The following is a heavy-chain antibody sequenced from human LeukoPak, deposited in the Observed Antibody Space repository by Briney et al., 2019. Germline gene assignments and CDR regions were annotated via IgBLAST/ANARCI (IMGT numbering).Heavy chain of an antibody. V-gene: IGHV3-66*01. CDR3: ARDFLDWGTRTGAFDI. CDR1: GFTVGSNY. CDR2: IYSDGTT. Sequence: GGSLRLSCAASGFTVGSNYTSWVRQAPGKGLEWVSVIYSDGTTYYAASVKGRFTISRDISKNTLYLQMNSLRVEDTAMYYCARDFLDWGTRTGAFDIWGQGTMVTVSS. D-gene: IGHD1-1*01. J-gene: IGHJ3*02.